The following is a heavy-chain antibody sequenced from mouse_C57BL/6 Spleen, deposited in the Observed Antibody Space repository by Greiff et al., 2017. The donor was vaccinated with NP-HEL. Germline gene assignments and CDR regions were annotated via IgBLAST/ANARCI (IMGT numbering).Heavy chain of an antibody. V-gene: IGHV5-4*01. Sequence: EVKVEESGGGLVKPGGSLKLSCAASGFTFSSYAMSWVRQTPEKRLEWVATISDGGSYTYYPDNVKGRFTISRDNAKNNLYLQMSHLKSEDTAMYYCARDRGVDGYFFFDYWGQGTTLTVSS. CDR3: ARDRGVDGYFFFDY. D-gene: IGHD2-3*01. CDR2: ISDGGSYT. CDR1: GFTFSSYA. J-gene: IGHJ2*01.